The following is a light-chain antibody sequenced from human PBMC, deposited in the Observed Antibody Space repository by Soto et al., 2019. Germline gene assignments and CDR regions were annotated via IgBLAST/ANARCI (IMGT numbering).Light chain of an antibody. CDR1: QDIGLY. CDR2: ASS. V-gene: IGKV1-9*01. J-gene: IGKJ4*01. Sequence: DIQLTQSPSFLSASVGDRVSITCRASQDIGLYLAWYQQKPGQAPRLLMYASSTLESGVPSIFSGRESGTEFTLTVSSLQPEDFATYYCQHLKSYPPSFGGGTKVEVK. CDR3: QHLKSYPPS.